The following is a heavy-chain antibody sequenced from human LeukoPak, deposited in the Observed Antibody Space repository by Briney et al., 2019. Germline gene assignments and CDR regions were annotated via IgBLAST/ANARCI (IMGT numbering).Heavy chain of an antibody. CDR3: AKDLYGSGDY. Sequence: GGSLRLSCAASGFTFDDYAVHWVRQAPGKGLEWVSGITWNSGSLGYADSVKGRFTISRDNAKNSLHLQMNSLRAEDTALYYCAKDLYGSGDYWGQGTLVTVSS. J-gene: IGHJ4*02. D-gene: IGHD3-10*01. CDR2: ITWNSGSL. V-gene: IGHV3-9*01. CDR1: GFTFDDYA.